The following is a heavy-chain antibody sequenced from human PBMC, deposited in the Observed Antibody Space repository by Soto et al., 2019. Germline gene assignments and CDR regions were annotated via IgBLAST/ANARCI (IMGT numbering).Heavy chain of an antibody. V-gene: IGHV1-69*01. J-gene: IGHJ6*02. Sequence: ASVKVSCKASGGAFSSNSISWVRQAPGQRLERKGGDIPIFGTANYAQKFQGRVTITADESTSTAYMELSSLRSEDTAVYYCAREGEDDYVWGSYRPLAYYYYYYGMDVWGQGTTVTVSS. CDR2: DIPIFGTA. D-gene: IGHD3-16*02. CDR3: AREGEDDYVWGSYRPLAYYYYYYGMDV. CDR1: GGAFSSNS.